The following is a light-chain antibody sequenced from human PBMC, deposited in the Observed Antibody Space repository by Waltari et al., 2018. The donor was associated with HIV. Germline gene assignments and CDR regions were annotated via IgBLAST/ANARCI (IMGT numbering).Light chain of an antibody. V-gene: IGLV1-40*01. J-gene: IGLJ2*01. CDR3: CSYAGSTTLVV. Sequence: QSVLTQPPSVSGAPGQRVTISCTGSSNIGAGYDVQWYQQLPGTAPKLLIYGANNRPSGVPDRFSGSKSGNTASLTISGLQAEDEADYYCCSYAGSTTLVVFGGGTKLTVL. CDR2: GAN. CDR1: SSNIGAGYD.